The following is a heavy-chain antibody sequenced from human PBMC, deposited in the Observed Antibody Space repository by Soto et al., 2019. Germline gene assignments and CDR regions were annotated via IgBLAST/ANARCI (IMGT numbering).Heavy chain of an antibody. CDR2: ISGRDGNI. CDR1: GFTFSDSF. V-gene: IGHV3-11*01. J-gene: IGHJ6*03. Sequence: QVQLVETGGGLVKPGGSLRLSCAASGFTFSDSFMSRSRQTPGQGLEWLSYISGRDGNIYYADSVWGRFTISRDNAKNSVKLQMNSLRAEDTAVYYCAGDQGPNYMAVWGKGTTVTVS. CDR3: AGDQGPNYMAV.